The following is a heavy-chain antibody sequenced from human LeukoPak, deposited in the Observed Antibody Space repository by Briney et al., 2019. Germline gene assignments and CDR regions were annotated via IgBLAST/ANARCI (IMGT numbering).Heavy chain of an antibody. CDR3: ARARSSGWSDPGYFDY. CDR1: GFTFSDYY. J-gene: IGHJ4*02. V-gene: IGHV3-11*01. CDR2: ISSSGSTI. Sequence: AGGSLRLSCAASGFTFSDYYMSWIRQAPGKGLEWVSYISSSGSTIYYADSVKGRFTISRDNAKNSLYLQMNSLRAEGTAVYYCARARSSGWSDPGYFDYWGQGTLVTVSS. D-gene: IGHD6-19*01.